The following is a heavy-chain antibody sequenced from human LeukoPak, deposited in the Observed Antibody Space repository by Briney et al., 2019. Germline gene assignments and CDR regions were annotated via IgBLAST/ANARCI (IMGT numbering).Heavy chain of an antibody. V-gene: IGHV4-61*02. CDR1: GGSISSGSYY. J-gene: IGHJ4*02. D-gene: IGHD3-9*01. CDR2: IYTSGST. Sequence: SQTLSLTCTVSGGSISSGSYYWSWIRQPAGKGLEWIGRIYTSGSTNYNPSLKSRVTISVDTSKNQFSLKLSSVTAADTAVYYCARGVSGDILTYSHYFDYWGQGTLVTASS. CDR3: ARGVSGDILTYSHYFDY.